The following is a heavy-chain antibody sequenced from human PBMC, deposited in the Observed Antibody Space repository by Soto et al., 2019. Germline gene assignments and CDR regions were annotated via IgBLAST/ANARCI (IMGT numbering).Heavy chain of an antibody. CDR3: ARDNLAVQGAFDH. V-gene: IGHV3-21*02. CDR1: GFVFSDFQ. CDR2: ITGTSAFL. D-gene: IGHD3-10*02. Sequence: EVQLLQSAGGLVKPGGFLRLSCAASGFVFSDFQLNWVRQAPGRGLEWLASITGTSAFLFYADSIKGRFTISRDNPKNFLFLQMDSLGPEDTAVYYCARDNLAVQGAFDHWGQGALATVSS. J-gene: IGHJ4*02.